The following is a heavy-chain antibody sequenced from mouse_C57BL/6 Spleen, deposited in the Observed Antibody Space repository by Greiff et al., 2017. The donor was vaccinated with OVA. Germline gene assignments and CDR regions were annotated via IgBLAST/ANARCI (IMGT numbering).Heavy chain of an antibody. CDR2: IHPNSGST. V-gene: IGHV1-64*01. CDR1: GYTFTSYW. D-gene: IGHD1-1*01. CDR3: ARSPTVLADYFDY. Sequence: QVQLQQPGAELVKPGASVKLSCKASGYTFTSYWMHWVKQRPGQGLEWIGMIHPNSGSTNYNEKFKSKATLTVDKSSSTAYMQLSSLTSEDSAVYYCARSPTVLADYFDYWGQGTTLTVSS. J-gene: IGHJ2*01.